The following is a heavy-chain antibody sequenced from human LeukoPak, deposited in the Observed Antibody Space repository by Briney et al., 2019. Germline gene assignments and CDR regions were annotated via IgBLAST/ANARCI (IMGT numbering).Heavy chain of an antibody. CDR2: IYYSGST. CDR3: ARVGVGASLDY. V-gene: IGHV4-59*01. D-gene: IGHD1-26*01. J-gene: IGHJ4*02. Sequence: SETLSLTCTVSGGSISSYYWSWIRQPPGKGLEWLGYIYYSGSTNYNPSLKSRVTISVDTSKNQFPLKLSSVTAADTAVYYCARVGVGASLDYWGQGTLVTVSS. CDR1: GGSISSYY.